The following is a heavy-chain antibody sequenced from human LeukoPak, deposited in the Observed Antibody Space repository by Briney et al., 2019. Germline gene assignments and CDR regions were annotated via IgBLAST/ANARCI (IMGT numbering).Heavy chain of an antibody. D-gene: IGHD1-26*01. CDR2: INPNSGGT. V-gene: IGHV1-2*02. CDR1: GYTFTGYY. J-gene: IGHJ5*02. Sequence: ASMKVSCKASGYTFTGYYMHGVRQAPEQGLEWIGWINPNSGGTNYVQKFQGRVTMTRDTSISTAYMELSRLRSDDTAVYYCAREIRDSGSYYDWFDPWGQGTLVTVSS. CDR3: AREIRDSGSYYDWFDP.